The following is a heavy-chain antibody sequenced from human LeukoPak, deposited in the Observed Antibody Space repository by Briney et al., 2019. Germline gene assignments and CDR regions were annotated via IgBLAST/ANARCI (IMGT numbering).Heavy chain of an antibody. CDR2: INHSGST. V-gene: IGHV4-34*01. CDR1: GGSFSGYY. CDR3: ARPFGGWYAY. J-gene: IGHJ4*02. D-gene: IGHD6-19*01. Sequence: PSETLSLTCAVYGGSFSGYYWSWIRKPPGKGLEWIGEINHSGSTNYNPSLKSRVTISVDTSKNQFSLKMSSVTAADTAVYFCARPFGGWYAYWGQGTLVTVSS.